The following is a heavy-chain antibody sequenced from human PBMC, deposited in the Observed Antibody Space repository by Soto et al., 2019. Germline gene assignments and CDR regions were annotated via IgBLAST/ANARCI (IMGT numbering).Heavy chain of an antibody. D-gene: IGHD2-2*01. V-gene: IGHV1-69*04. CDR2: IIPILGIA. J-gene: IGHJ6*02. Sequence: SVKVSCKASGGTFSSYTISWVRQAPGQGLEWMGRIIPILGIANYAQKFQGRVTITADKSTSTAYMELSCLRSEDTAVYYCARDTSPIVVVTPPPYYYYYYGMDVWGQGTTVTVSS. CDR1: GGTFSSYT. CDR3: ARDTSPIVVVTPPPYYYYYYGMDV.